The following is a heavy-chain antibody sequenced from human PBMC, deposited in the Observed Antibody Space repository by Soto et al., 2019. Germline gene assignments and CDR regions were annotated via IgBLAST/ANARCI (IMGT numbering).Heavy chain of an antibody. V-gene: IGHV3-23*01. CDR1: GFTFSNYA. CDR2: ISGPGETI. CDR3: ARDLGIRYDFWSGYYGSNWFDP. D-gene: IGHD3-3*01. Sequence: GGSLRLSCVASGFTFSNYAMSWVRQAPGKGLEWVSTISGPGETIFYADSVKGRFTISRDNSKTTLYLQMNSLRAEDTAVYYCARDLGIRYDFWSGYYGSNWFDPWGQGTLVTVSS. J-gene: IGHJ5*02.